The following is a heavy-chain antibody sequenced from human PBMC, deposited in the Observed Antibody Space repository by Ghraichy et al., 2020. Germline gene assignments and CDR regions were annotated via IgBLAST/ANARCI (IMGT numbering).Heavy chain of an antibody. D-gene: IGHD3-9*01. J-gene: IGHJ4*02. CDR1: GFTFSSYG. V-gene: IGHV3-30*18. Sequence: GGSLRLSCTASGFTFSSYGMLWVRQAPGKGLDWVAVISYDGSRKYYADSVEGRFTISRDNSKNTLYLQVSSLRADDTAVYYCAKAGYHDILTGYYSSGQSLFDYWGQGTLVIVSS. CDR2: ISYDGSRK. CDR3: AKAGYHDILTGYYSSGQSLFDY.